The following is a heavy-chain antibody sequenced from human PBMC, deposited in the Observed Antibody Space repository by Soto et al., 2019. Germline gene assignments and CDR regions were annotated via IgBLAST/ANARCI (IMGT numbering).Heavy chain of an antibody. Sequence: QVQLQESGPGLVKPSQTLSLTCTVSGGSISSGGYYWSWIRQHPGKGLEWIGYIYYSGSTYYNPSLQSRVTISVDTSKNQFSLKLSSVTAADTAVYYCARDLSGRAAAAMGAFDIWGQGTMVTVSS. V-gene: IGHV4-31*03. D-gene: IGHD6-13*01. CDR1: GGSISSGGYY. CDR2: IYYSGST. CDR3: ARDLSGRAAAAMGAFDI. J-gene: IGHJ3*02.